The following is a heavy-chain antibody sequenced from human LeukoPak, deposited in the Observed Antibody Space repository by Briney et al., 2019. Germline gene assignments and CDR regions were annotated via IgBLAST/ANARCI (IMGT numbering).Heavy chain of an antibody. J-gene: IGHJ5*02. CDR2: INWNGGST. V-gene: IGHV3-20*04. CDR1: GFTFSSYG. Sequence: GGSLRLSCAASGFTFSSYGMHWVRQAPGKGLEWVSGINWNGGSTGYADSVKGRFTIFRDNAKNSLYLEMDSLRVEDTALYYCARTSDGNWFDPWGQGTLVTVSS. D-gene: IGHD1-26*01. CDR3: ARTSDGNWFDP.